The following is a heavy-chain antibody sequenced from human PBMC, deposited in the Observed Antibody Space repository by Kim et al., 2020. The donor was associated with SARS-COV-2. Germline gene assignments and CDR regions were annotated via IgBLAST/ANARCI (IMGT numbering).Heavy chain of an antibody. J-gene: IGHJ4*02. CDR3: ATATWGSGYYPESPFDY. Sequence: ASVKVSCKVSGYTLTELSMHWVRQAPGKGLEWMGGFDPEDGETIYAQKFQGRVTMTEDTSTDTAYMELSSLRSEDTAVYYCATATWGSGYYPESPFDYWGQGTLVTVSS. CDR2: FDPEDGET. V-gene: IGHV1-24*01. CDR1: GYTLTELS. D-gene: IGHD3-22*01.